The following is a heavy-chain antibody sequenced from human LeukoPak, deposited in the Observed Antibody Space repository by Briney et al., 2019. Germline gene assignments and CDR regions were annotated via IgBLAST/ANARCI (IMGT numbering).Heavy chain of an antibody. CDR2: IKQDSNEK. J-gene: IGHJ2*01. V-gene: IGHV3-7*01. CDR1: EFTLTTYW. D-gene: IGHD2-2*01. Sequence: GGSLRLSCAASEFTLTTYWMAWVRQAPGKELEWVANIKQDSNEKNYMDSVKGRFTISRDNGMNSLYLQMNSLRAEDTAVYYCARISHSSSWYFDLWGRGTLVFVSS. CDR3: ARISHSSSWYFDL.